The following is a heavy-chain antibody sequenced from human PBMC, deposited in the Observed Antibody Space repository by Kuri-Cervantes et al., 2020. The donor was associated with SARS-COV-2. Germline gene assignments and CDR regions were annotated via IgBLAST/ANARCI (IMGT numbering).Heavy chain of an antibody. D-gene: IGHD2-21*01. V-gene: IGHV4-59*01. CDR3: ARATSYCGGDCYIFDY. J-gene: IGHJ4*01. CDR2: IFYSGCT. CDR1: GDSISSYY. Sequence: GSLRLSCTVSGDSISSYYWGWIRQPPGRGLEWIGYIFYSGCTNYNPSLKSRVTISVDTSKNQFSLRLNSVTAADTAVYYCARATSYCGGDCYIFDYWGQGTLVTVSS.